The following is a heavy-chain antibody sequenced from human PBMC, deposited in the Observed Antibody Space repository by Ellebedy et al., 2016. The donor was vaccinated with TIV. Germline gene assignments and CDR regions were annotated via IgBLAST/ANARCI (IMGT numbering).Heavy chain of an antibody. D-gene: IGHD3-22*01. CDR3: ARGILITMIGNWFDP. J-gene: IGHJ5*02. Sequence: SETLSLXXTVSGGSISSYYWSWIRQPPGKGLEWIGEINHSGSTNYNPSLKSRVTISVDTSKNQFSLKLSSVTAADTAVYYCARGILITMIGNWFDPWGQGTLVTVSS. CDR2: INHSGST. CDR1: GGSISSYY. V-gene: IGHV4-34*01.